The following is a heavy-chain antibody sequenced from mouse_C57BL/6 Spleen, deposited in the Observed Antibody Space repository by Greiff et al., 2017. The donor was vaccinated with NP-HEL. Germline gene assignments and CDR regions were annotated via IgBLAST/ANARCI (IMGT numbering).Heavy chain of an antibody. Sequence: DVMLVESGGDLVKPGGSLKLSCAASGFTFSSYGMSWVRQTPDKRLEWVATISSGGSYTYYPDSVKGRFTISRDNAKNTLYLQMSSLKSEDPAMYYCARHVFSTTVVATDYYAMDYWGQGTSVTVSS. CDR1: GFTFSSYG. CDR3: ARHVFSTTVVATDYYAMDY. D-gene: IGHD1-1*01. J-gene: IGHJ4*01. CDR2: ISSGGSYT. V-gene: IGHV5-6*02.